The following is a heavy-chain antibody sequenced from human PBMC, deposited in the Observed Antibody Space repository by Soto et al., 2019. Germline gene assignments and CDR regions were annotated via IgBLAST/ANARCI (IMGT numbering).Heavy chain of an antibody. CDR1: AFTFSGSA. Sequence: EVRVLESGGGLVQPGGSLRLSCAASAFTFSGSAMTWVRQAPGKGLEWLSTITKTGDDTYYADSVKGRFTISRDDSKNTVYLQMSGLRVEDTAVYHCVKGGWGTVVDYWGQGTPVIVSS. D-gene: IGHD1-1*01. J-gene: IGHJ4*02. CDR2: ITKTGDDT. V-gene: IGHV3-23*01. CDR3: VKGGWGTVVDY.